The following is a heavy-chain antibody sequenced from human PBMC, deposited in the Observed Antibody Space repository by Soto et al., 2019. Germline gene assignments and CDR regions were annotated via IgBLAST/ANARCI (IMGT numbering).Heavy chain of an antibody. CDR1: GFTFSSYG. J-gene: IGHJ6*02. D-gene: IGHD6-19*01. V-gene: IGHV3-30*18. CDR3: AKDRQWLSDYSYYGMDV. Sequence: QVQLVESGGGVVQPGRSLRLSCAASGFTFSSYGMHWVRQAPGKGLEWVAVISYDGSNKYYADSVKGRFTISRDNSKNTLYLQMNSLRAEDTAVYYCAKDRQWLSDYSYYGMDVWGQGTTVTVSS. CDR2: ISYDGSNK.